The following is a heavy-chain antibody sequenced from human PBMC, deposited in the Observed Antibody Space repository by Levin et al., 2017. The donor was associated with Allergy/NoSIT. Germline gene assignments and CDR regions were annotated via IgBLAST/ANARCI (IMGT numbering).Heavy chain of an antibody. CDR3: ARGGSGGSDRVSSIAARYNWFDP. J-gene: IGHJ5*02. D-gene: IGHD6-6*01. CDR2: INPNSGGT. V-gene: IGHV1-2*04. CDR1: GYTFTGYY. Sequence: GESLKISCKASGYTFTGYYMHWVRQAPGQGLEWMGWINPNSGGTNYAQKFQGWVTMTRDTSISTAYMELSRLRSDDTAVYYCARGGSGGSDRVSSIAARYNWFDPWGQGTLVTVSS.